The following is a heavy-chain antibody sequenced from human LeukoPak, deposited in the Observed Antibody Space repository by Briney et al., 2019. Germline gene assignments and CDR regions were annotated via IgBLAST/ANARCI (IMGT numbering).Heavy chain of an antibody. D-gene: IGHD3-3*02. CDR1: GVSMSSGGYY. CDR3: ARSASPTFYDY. V-gene: IGHV4-31*03. Sequence: SETLSLTCTVSGVSMSSGGYYWSWIRQHPGKGLEWIGYTSYSGSTYYNPSLKSRVTISVDTAKNQFSLKLTSVTAADTAVYFCARSASPTFYDYWGQGTLVTVSS. CDR2: TSYSGST. J-gene: IGHJ4*02.